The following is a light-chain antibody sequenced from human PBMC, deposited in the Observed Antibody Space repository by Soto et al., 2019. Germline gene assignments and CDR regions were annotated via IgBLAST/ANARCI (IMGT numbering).Light chain of an antibody. CDR3: QQSYSTPIT. J-gene: IGKJ5*01. Sequence: DIQMTQSPSTLSASVGDRVTITCRASQRIDTWLAWYQQKPGTAPKLLIYKATILQSGVPSRFSGSGSGTDFTLTISSLQPEDFATYYCQQSYSTPITFGQGTRLEIK. V-gene: IGKV1-5*03. CDR2: KAT. CDR1: QRIDTW.